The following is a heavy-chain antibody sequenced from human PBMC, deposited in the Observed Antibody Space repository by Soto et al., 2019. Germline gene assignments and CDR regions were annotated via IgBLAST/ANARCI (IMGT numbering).Heavy chain of an antibody. J-gene: IGHJ6*03. CDR1: GGSISSYY. CDR2: IYYSGSI. D-gene: IGHD6-6*01. V-gene: IGHV4-59*08. CDR3: ARVGSSSSGYYYYYMDV. Sequence: PSETLSLTCTVSGGSISSYYWSWIRQPPGKGLEWIGYIYYSGSINYNPSLKSRVTISVDTSKNQFSLKLSSVTAADTAVYYCARVGSSSSGYYYYYMDVWGKGTTVTVSS.